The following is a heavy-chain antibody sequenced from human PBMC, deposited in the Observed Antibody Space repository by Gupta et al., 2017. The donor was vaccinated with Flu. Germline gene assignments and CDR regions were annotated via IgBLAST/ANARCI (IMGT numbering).Heavy chain of an antibody. Sequence: AASGFTFSGYDMSWVGQAPGKGLEWVSFISSSGVPYYTDSVKGRFTISRDNAKNSVYLQMDSLRAEDTAWYYCARGHWDSWGQGTLVTVAS. J-gene: IGHJ4*02. CDR3: ARGHWDS. CDR2: ISSSGVP. CDR1: GFTFSGYD. V-gene: IGHV3-48*03.